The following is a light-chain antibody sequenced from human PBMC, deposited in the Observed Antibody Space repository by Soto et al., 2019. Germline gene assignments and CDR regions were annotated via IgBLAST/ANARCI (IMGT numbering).Light chain of an antibody. CDR1: SSDVGGYNY. J-gene: IGLJ2*01. Sequence: QSVLTQPASVSGSPGQSITISCTGTSSDVGGYNYVSWYQQHPGKAPKLMIYEVSNRPSGVSNRFSGSKSGNTASLTISGLQAEDEADYYCGSYTFSSTLVFGGGTKVTVL. CDR2: EVS. CDR3: GSYTFSSTLV. V-gene: IGLV2-14*01.